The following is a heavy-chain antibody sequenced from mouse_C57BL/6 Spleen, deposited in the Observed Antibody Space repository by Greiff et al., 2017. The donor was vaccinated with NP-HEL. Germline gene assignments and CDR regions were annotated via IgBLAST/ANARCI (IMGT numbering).Heavy chain of an antibody. CDR1: GYTFTSYW. J-gene: IGHJ2*01. CDR3: ARRDSSGYVDFDY. V-gene: IGHV1-7*01. Sequence: QVHVKQSGAELAKPGASVKLSCKASGYTFTSYWMHWVKQRPGQGLEWIGYINPSSGYTKYNQKFKDKATLTADKSSSTAYMQLSSLTYEDSAVYYCARRDSSGYVDFDYWGQGTTLTVSS. D-gene: IGHD3-2*02. CDR2: INPSSGYT.